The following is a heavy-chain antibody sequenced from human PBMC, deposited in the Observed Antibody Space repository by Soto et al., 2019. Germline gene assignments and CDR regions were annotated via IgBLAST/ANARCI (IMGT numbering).Heavy chain of an antibody. D-gene: IGHD2-2*01. J-gene: IGHJ5*02. CDR3: ARARIVVVPAATWFDP. Sequence: QVQLQQWGAGLLKPSETLSLTCAVYGGSFSGYYWSWIRQPPGQGLEWIGEINHSGSTNYNPSLQSRVTISVDTSKNQFSLKLSSVTAADTAVYYCARARIVVVPAATWFDPWGQGTLVTVSS. CDR2: INHSGST. V-gene: IGHV4-34*01. CDR1: GGSFSGYY.